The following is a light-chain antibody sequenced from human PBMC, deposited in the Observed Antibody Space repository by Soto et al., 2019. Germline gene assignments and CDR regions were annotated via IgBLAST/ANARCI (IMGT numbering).Light chain of an antibody. CDR3: QHYGGMWT. CDR2: DAS. CDR1: QSVSGW. Sequence: DIQMTQSPSALSASVGDTVTITCRASQSVSGWLAWYQQKPGKAPKVLIYDASNLEYGVPSRFSGSGFGTEFILTISSLQPDDFATYYCQHYGGMWTFGQGTKVDIK. J-gene: IGKJ1*01. V-gene: IGKV1-5*01.